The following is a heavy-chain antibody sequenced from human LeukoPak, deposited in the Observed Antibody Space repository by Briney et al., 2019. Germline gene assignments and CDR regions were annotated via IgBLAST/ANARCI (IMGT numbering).Heavy chain of an antibody. D-gene: IGHD5-24*01. CDR3: ARVLRDGYNSYGSGFGY. Sequence: SETLSLTCTVSGGSISSYYWSWLRQPAGKGLEWVGRIYTSGSTNYNPSLKSRVTMSVDTSKNQFSLKLSSVTAADTAVYYCARVLRDGYNSYGSGFGYGGQGTLVTVSS. CDR2: IYTSGST. J-gene: IGHJ4*02. CDR1: GGSISSYY. V-gene: IGHV4-4*07.